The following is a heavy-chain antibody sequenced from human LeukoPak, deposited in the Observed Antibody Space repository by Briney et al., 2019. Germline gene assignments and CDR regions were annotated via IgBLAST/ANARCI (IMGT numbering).Heavy chain of an antibody. D-gene: IGHD3-3*01. CDR2: ISSSSNYI. CDR3: ARDLTDDFWSGYHFDY. J-gene: IGHJ4*02. V-gene: IGHV3-21*01. CDR1: GFTFNNYC. Sequence: GGSLRLSCAASGFTFNNYCMNWVRQAPGKGLEWVSSISSSSNYIYYADSVKGRFTISRDNAKNSLYLQMNSLRAEDTAVYYCARDLTDDFWSGYHFDYWGQGTLVTVSS.